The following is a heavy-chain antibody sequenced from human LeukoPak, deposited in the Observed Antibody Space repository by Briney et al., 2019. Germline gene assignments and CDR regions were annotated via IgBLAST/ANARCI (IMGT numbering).Heavy chain of an antibody. CDR1: SDFFSSVTDY. Sequence: SETLSLTCTVSSDFFSSVTDYWAWIRQPPGKGLEWIASGDYSGGTYYNPSLESRVAISADMSKNQISLKLSSVTAADTALYYCARERGEEYSSGWYKTNFFDTWGQGTRVTVSS. D-gene: IGHD6-19*01. CDR3: ARERGEEYSSGWYKTNFFDT. CDR2: GDYSGGT. J-gene: IGHJ4*02. V-gene: IGHV4-39*07.